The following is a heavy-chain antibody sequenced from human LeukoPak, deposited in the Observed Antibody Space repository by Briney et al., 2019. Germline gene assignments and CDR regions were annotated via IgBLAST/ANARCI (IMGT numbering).Heavy chain of an antibody. CDR3: ARVEDYYDRSDRVSISFDY. D-gene: IGHD3-22*01. CDR2: IYHSGST. CDR1: GYSISSGYY. V-gene: IGHV4-38-2*02. Sequence: SETLSLTCTVSGYSISSGYYWGWIRQPPGKGLEWIGSIYHSGSTYYNPSLKSRVTISVDTSKNQFSLKLSSVTAADTAVYYCARVEDYYDRSDRVSISFDYWGQGTLVTVSS. J-gene: IGHJ4*02.